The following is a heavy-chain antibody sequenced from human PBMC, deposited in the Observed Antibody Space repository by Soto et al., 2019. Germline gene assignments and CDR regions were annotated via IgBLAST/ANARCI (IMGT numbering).Heavy chain of an antibody. J-gene: IGHJ5*02. CDR1: GGSISSYY. CDR2: IYYSGST. D-gene: IGHD4-17*01. V-gene: IGHV4-59*01. Sequence: SETLSLTCTVSGGSISSYYWSWIRQPPGKRLEWIGYIYYSGSTNYNPSLKSRVTISVDRSKNQFSLKRRSVTAADTAVYYCARARYYGDYEYWFDPWGQGTLVTVSS. CDR3: ARARYYGDYEYWFDP.